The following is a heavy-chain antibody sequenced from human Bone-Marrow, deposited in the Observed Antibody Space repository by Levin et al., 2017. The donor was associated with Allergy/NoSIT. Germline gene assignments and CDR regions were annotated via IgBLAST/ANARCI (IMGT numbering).Heavy chain of an antibody. CDR3: ARGAEQLVRHPWFDP. Sequence: GGSLRLSCAASGFTFSSYAMHWVRQAPGKGLEWVAVISYDGSNKYYADSVKGRFTISRDNSKNTLYLQMNSLRAEDTAVYYCARGAEQLVRHPWFDPWGQGTLVTVSS. CDR2: ISYDGSNK. CDR1: GFTFSSYA. V-gene: IGHV3-30*04. D-gene: IGHD6-6*01. J-gene: IGHJ5*02.